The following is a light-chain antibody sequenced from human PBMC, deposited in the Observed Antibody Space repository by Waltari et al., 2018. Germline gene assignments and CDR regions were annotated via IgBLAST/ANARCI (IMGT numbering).Light chain of an antibody. J-gene: IGKJ1*01. V-gene: IGKV1-5*03. Sequence: DIQMTQSTSILSASVGDRVNITCRASQSISNWLAWYQQKPGKAPKLLIFKTSSLESGVPSRFSGRGSGTDFTLTISSLQPEDYATYYCQQYYSYPRTFGQGTKVEIK. CDR2: KTS. CDR3: QQYYSYPRT. CDR1: QSISNW.